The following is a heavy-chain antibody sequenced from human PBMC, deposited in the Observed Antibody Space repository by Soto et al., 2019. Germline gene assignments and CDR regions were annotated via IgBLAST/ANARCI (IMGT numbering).Heavy chain of an antibody. Sequence: ASVKVSCKASGYTFTSYGISWVRQAPGQGLEWMGWISAYNGNTNYAQKLQGRVTMTTDTSTSTAYMELRSLRSDDTAVYYCARDLLWQRLLSYYYYYGMDVWGQGTTVTVSS. CDR1: GYTFTSYG. CDR2: ISAYNGNT. D-gene: IGHD6-25*01. J-gene: IGHJ6*02. CDR3: ARDLLWQRLLSYYYYYGMDV. V-gene: IGHV1-18*01.